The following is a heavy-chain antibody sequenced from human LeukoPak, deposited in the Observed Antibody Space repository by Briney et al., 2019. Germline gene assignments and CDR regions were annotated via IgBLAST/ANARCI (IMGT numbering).Heavy chain of an antibody. Sequence: SETLSLTCTVSGGSISSSSYYWGWIRQPPGKGLGWIGSIYYSGSTYYNPSLKSRVTISVDTSKNQFSLKLSSVTAADTAVYYWAGGLAAVGFDNWGQGTRVTVSS. CDR3: AGGLAAVGFDN. CDR1: GGSISSSSYY. V-gene: IGHV4-39*01. J-gene: IGHJ4*02. D-gene: IGHD6-13*01. CDR2: IYYSGST.